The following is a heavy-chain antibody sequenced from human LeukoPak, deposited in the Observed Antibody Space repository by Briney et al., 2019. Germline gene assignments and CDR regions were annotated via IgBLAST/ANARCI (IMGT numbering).Heavy chain of an antibody. J-gene: IGHJ4*02. CDR2: IYYSGST. D-gene: IGHD2-2*01. V-gene: IGHV4-59*08. Sequence: PSETLSLTCTVSGGSISYYYWSWIRQPPGKGLEWIGYIYYSGSTYYNPSLKSRVTISVDTSKNQFSLKLSSVTAADTAVYYCARQPLTSCYFDYWGQGTLVTVSS. CDR1: GGSISYYY. CDR3: ARQPLTSCYFDY.